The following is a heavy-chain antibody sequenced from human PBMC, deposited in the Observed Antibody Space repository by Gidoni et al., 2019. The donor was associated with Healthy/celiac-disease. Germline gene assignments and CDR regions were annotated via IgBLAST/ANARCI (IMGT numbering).Heavy chain of an antibody. CDR3: AKDYQRVTIFGVVIIPDAFDI. V-gene: IGHV3-23*01. D-gene: IGHD3-3*01. CDR2: ISGMGGST. J-gene: IGHJ3*02. CDR1: GFTFSSSA. Sequence: EVQLLESGGGLVQPGGSLRLSCAASGFTFSSSAMSWVRQAPGKGLEWVAAISGMGGSTYYADSVKGRFTISRDNSKNTLYLQMNSLRAEDTAVYYCAKDYQRVTIFGVVIIPDAFDIWGQGTMVTVSS.